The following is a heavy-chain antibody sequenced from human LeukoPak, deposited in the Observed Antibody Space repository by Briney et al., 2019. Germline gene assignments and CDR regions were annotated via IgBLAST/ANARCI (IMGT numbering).Heavy chain of an antibody. D-gene: IGHD3-22*01. CDR1: GGSISSSSYY. CDR2: IYYSGST. CDR3: ASGWESSGYYYDY. V-gene: IGHV4-39*01. Sequence: SETLSLTCTVSGGSISSSSYYWGWIRQPPGKGLEWIGSIYYSGSTYYNPSLKSRVTISVDTSKNQFSLKLSSVTAADTAVYYCASGWESSGYYYDYWGQGTLVTVPS. J-gene: IGHJ4*02.